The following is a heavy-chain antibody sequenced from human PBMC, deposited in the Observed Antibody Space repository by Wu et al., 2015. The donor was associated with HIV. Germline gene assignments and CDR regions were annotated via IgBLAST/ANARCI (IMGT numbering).Heavy chain of an antibody. CDR3: ARELLWGEDF. D-gene: IGHD2-21*01. J-gene: IGHJ4*02. CDR1: GGTFSSYT. CDR2: IIPISGTT. V-gene: IGHV1-69*15. Sequence: QVQLAQSGAEVKKPGSSVRVSCKASGGTFSSYTFHWVRQAPGQGLERMGSIIPISGTTDYAQKFQGRIAVTADESTRTTYMELSSLRSEDTAVYFCARELLWGEDFWGQGTLVTVSS.